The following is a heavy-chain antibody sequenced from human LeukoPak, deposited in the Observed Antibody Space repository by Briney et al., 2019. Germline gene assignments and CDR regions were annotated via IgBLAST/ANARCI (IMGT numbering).Heavy chain of an antibody. CDR3: ATIAAAGNWFDP. V-gene: IGHV4-30-4*01. CDR2: IYYSGST. J-gene: IGHJ5*02. CDR1: GGSISSGDYY. D-gene: IGHD6-13*01. Sequence: PSETLSLTCTVSGGSISSGDYYWSWIRQPPGKGLEWIGYIYYSGSTYYNPSLKSRVTISVDTSKNQFSLKLSSVTAADTAVYYCATIAAAGNWFDPWGQGTLVTVSS.